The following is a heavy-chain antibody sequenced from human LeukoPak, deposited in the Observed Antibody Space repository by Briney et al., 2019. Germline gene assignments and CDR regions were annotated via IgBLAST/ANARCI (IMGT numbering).Heavy chain of an antibody. D-gene: IGHD3-16*01. CDR1: GFTFSGYA. Sequence: GGSLRLSCAASGFTFSGYAMHWVRQAPGKGLEWVAVISYDGSNKYYADSVKGRFTISRDNSKNTVYLQMNSLRAEDTAVYFCARDWVPAYYFYYYMDVWGKGTTVTVSS. V-gene: IGHV3-30*04. CDR2: ISYDGSNK. CDR3: ARDWVPAYYFYYYMDV. J-gene: IGHJ6*03.